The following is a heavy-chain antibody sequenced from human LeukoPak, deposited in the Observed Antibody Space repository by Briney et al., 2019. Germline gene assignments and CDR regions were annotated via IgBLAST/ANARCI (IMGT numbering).Heavy chain of an antibody. CDR2: INWSGGST. CDR3: ARDLMIVMVEEEGSADY. Sequence: GGSLRLSCAASGFTFDDYGMTWVRQAPGKGLEWVSGINWSGGSTSYADSVKGRFTISRDNAKNSVYLQMNSLRAEDTAVYYCARDLMIVMVEEEGSADYWGQGTLVTVSS. V-gene: IGHV3-20*04. D-gene: IGHD3-22*01. CDR1: GFTFDDYG. J-gene: IGHJ4*02.